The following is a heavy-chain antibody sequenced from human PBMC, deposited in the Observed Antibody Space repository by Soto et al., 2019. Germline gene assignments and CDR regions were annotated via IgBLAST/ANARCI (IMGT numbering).Heavy chain of an antibody. CDR2: IVPIFGTA. CDR3: ARDEYSSSSGWVNYYYGMDV. CDR1: GGTFSSYA. J-gene: IGHJ6*02. D-gene: IGHD6-6*01. Sequence: SVKVSCKASGGTFSSYAISWVRQAPGQGLEWMGGIVPIFGTANYAQKFQGRVTITADESTSTAYMELSSLRSEDTAVYYCARDEYSSSSGWVNYYYGMDVWGQGTTVTVSS. V-gene: IGHV1-69*13.